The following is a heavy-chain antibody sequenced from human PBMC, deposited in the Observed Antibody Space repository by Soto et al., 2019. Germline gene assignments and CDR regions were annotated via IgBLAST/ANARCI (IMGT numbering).Heavy chain of an antibody. D-gene: IGHD6-19*01. J-gene: IGHJ6*02. V-gene: IGHV1-2*04. Sequence: GASVKVSCKASGYTFTGYYMHWVRQAPGQGLEWMGWINPNSGGTNYAQKFQGWVTMTRDTSISTAYMELSSLRSEDTAVYYCATTPASNSSGYFYYYYGMDVWGQGTTVTVSS. CDR1: GYTFTGYY. CDR3: ATTPASNSSGYFYYYYGMDV. CDR2: INPNSGGT.